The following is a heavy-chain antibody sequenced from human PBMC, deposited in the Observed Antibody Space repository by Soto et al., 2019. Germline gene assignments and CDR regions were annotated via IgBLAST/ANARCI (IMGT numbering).Heavy chain of an antibody. J-gene: IGHJ6*02. CDR3: ARRQVAAEWDYYGMVV. CDR2: IYPGDSDT. CDR1: GYSFTSYW. Sequence: GESLKISCKGSGYSFTSYWIGWVRQMPGKGLEWMGIIYPGDSDTRYSPSFQGQVTISADKSISTAYLQWSSLKASDTAMYYCARRQVAAEWDYYGMVVWGQGTTVTVS. V-gene: IGHV5-51*01. D-gene: IGHD6-13*01.